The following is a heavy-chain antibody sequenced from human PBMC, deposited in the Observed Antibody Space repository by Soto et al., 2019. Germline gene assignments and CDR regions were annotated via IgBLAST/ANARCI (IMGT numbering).Heavy chain of an antibody. J-gene: IGHJ4*02. CDR3: AKDRGWPKFDS. V-gene: IGHV3-23*01. CDR2: ISGSGGST. CDR1: GFTFSSYA. Sequence: EVQLLESGGGLVQPGGSLRLSCAASGFTFSSYAMSWVRQAPGKGLEWVSAISGSGGSTYYADSVKGRFTISRDNSKNTLYLQMNRLRVEDTAEYYCAKDRGWPKFDSWGQGTLVTVSS. D-gene: IGHD6-19*01.